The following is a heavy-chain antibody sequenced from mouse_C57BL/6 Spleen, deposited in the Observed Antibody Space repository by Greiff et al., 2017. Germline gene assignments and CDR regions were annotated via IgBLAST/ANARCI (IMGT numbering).Heavy chain of an antibody. V-gene: IGHV1-72*01. D-gene: IGHD2-3*01. CDR2: IDPNSGGT. J-gene: IGHJ3*01. CDR3: ARDLGLYDGYSGCFAY. CDR1: GYTFTSYW. Sequence: QVQLQQPGAELVKPGASVKLSCKASGYTFTSYWMHWVKQRPGRGLEWIGRIDPNSGGTKYNEKFKSKATLTVDKPSSTAYMQLSSLTSEDSAVYYCARDLGLYDGYSGCFAYWGQGTLVTVSA.